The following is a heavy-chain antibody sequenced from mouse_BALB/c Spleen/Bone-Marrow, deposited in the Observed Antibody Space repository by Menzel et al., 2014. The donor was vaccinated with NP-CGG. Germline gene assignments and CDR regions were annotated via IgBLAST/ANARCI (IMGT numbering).Heavy chain of an antibody. CDR3: ARDVGYGNYFVY. J-gene: IGHJ3*01. CDR2: SRNKAKYYTT. CDR1: GFTFSDFY. Sequence: DVMLVESGGGLVQPGDSLRLSCATSGFTFSDFYMEWVRQPPGKRQEWIAASRNKAKYYTTEYSASVKGRFIVSRDTTQSVLYLQMNALRGEDTAIYYCARDVGYGNYFVYWGQGTLVTVSA. D-gene: IGHD2-10*02. V-gene: IGHV7-1*02.